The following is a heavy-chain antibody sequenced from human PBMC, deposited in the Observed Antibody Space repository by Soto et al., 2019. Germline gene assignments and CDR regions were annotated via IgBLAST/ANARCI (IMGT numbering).Heavy chain of an antibody. Sequence: PGASLSPPSPSSGFTLNRYWMSGVPQAPGKGLEWVANIKQEGSEKYYVDSVKGRFTISRDNAKNSLYLQMNSLRAEDTAVYYCARDRTGFWVAMVPDDWGQGTPDTVS. V-gene: IGHV3-7*01. CDR3: ARDRTGFWVAMVPDD. CDR1: GFTLNRYW. D-gene: IGHD3-10*01. J-gene: IGHJ4*02. CDR2: IKQEGSEK.